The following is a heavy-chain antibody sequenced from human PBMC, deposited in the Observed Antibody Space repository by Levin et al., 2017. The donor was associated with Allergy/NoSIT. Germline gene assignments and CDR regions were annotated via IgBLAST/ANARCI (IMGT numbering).Heavy chain of an antibody. Sequence: QASETLSLTCAASRFPFSNYWMTWVRQAPGKGLEWVANIKQDGSEKYYVDSVKGRFTISRDNAKNSVFLQMNSLRAEDTAVYYCAREGRHSSSHFDYWGQGTLVTVSS. CDR3: AREGRHSSSHFDY. V-gene: IGHV3-7*01. CDR1: RFPFSNYW. CDR2: IKQDGSEK. J-gene: IGHJ4*02. D-gene: IGHD6-6*01.